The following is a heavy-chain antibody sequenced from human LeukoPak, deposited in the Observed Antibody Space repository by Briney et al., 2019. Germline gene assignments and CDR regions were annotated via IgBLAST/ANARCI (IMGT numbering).Heavy chain of an antibody. CDR2: IYYSGST. V-gene: IGHV4-59*01. D-gene: IGHD3-22*01. CDR3: ARSADSSGYSAFFDY. Sequence: PSETLSLTCTVSGGSISSYHCSWIRQTPGKELEWIGYIYYSGSTSYNPSLKSRVTISVDTSKNQFSLKLSSVTAADTAIYYCARSADSSGYSAFFDYWGQGTLVTVS. J-gene: IGHJ4*02. CDR1: GGSISSYH.